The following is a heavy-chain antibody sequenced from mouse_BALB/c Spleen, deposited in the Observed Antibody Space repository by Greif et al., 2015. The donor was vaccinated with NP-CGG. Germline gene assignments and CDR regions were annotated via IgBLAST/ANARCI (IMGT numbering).Heavy chain of an antibody. V-gene: IGHV5-12-2*01. CDR1: GFTFSSYT. J-gene: IGHJ4*01. CDR3: ARHKGYSYAMDY. D-gene: IGHD2-14*01. Sequence: EVKVEESGGGLVQPGGSLKLSCAASGFTFSSYTMSWVRQTPEKRLEWVAYISNGGGSTYYPDTVKGRFTISRDNAKNTLYLQMSSLKSEDTAMYYCARHKGYSYAMDYWGQGTSVTVSS. CDR2: ISNGGGST.